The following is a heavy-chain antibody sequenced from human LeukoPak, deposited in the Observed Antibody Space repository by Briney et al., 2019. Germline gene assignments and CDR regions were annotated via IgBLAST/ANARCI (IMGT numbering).Heavy chain of an antibody. CDR3: ARDRRTMVRGTRGYYFDY. J-gene: IGHJ4*02. D-gene: IGHD3-10*01. CDR2: IYYSGST. V-gene: IGHV4-30-4*01. Sequence: SETLSLTCTVSGGSISSGDYYWSWIRQPPGKGLEWIGYIYYSGSTYYNPSLKSRVTISVDTSKNQFSLKLSSVTAADTAVYYCARDRRTMVRGTRGYYFDYWGQGTLVTVSS. CDR1: GGSISSGDYY.